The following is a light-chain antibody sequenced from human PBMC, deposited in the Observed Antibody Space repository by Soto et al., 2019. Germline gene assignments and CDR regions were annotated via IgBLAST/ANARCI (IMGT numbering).Light chain of an antibody. Sequence: DIQMTQSPSTLSASVGDRVTITCRASQSISSWLAWYQQKLGRAPRLLIYDASSLESGVPSRFSGSGYGTEFTLTISSLQPDDFATYYCQQNYNYPWTLGQGTKVDIK. CDR3: QQNYNYPWT. CDR1: QSISSW. CDR2: DAS. V-gene: IGKV1-5*01. J-gene: IGKJ1*01.